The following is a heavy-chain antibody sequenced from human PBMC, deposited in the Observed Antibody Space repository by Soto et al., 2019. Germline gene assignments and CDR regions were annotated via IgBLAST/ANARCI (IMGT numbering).Heavy chain of an antibody. CDR2: INPKSGGT. J-gene: IGHJ4*02. CDR3: VRDGLVSSARYYFDY. Sequence: ASVKVSCKASGYTFTDRYIHWVRQAPGQGLEWMGWINPKSGGTNIAQRFKGRVNMTRDMSISTVYMEMNRLKSDDTAVYYCVRDGLVSSARYYFDYWGQGTLVTVSS. D-gene: IGHD6-13*01. V-gene: IGHV1-2*02. CDR1: GYTFTDRY.